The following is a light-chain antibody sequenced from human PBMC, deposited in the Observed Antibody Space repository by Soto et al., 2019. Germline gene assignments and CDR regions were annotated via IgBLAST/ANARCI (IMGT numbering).Light chain of an antibody. Sequence: IVLTQAPGTLSLSPGARATLSCRASQSVSRYLTWYQQKPGQGPRVLIYGASSRATGIPDRFSGSGSGTDFTLTISRLEPEDFAVYYCQQYGNSIPITFGQGTRLEIK. CDR2: GAS. V-gene: IGKV3-20*01. CDR1: QSVSRY. J-gene: IGKJ5*01. CDR3: QQYGNSIPIT.